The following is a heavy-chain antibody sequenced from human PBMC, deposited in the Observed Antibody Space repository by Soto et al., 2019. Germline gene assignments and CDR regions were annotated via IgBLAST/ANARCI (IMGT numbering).Heavy chain of an antibody. CDR3: ASHLAVADSSN. CDR2: IIPILGIA. D-gene: IGHD6-19*01. V-gene: IGHV1-69*02. J-gene: IGHJ4*02. Sequence: QVQLVQSGAKVKKPGSSVKVSCKASGGTFSSYTISWVRQAPRQGLEWMGRIIPILGIANYAQKFQGRVTITADKSTSTAYMELSSLRSEDTAVYYCASHLAVADSSNWGQGTLVTVSS. CDR1: GGTFSSYT.